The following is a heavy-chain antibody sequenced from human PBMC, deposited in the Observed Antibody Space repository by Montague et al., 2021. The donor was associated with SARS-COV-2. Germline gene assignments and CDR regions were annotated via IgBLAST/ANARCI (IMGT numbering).Heavy chain of an antibody. Sequence: SETRSLTCTVSGVSIGSYYWSWIRQPPGKGLEWIGYIHGSGATNYNPSLKSRVTITVDTSKTHFSLRLSSVTAADTAVYYCTRACSSVSCNDYWGQGTLVTVSS. CDR3: TRACSSVSCNDY. V-gene: IGHV4-59*08. CDR2: IHGSGAT. D-gene: IGHD6-13*01. J-gene: IGHJ4*02. CDR1: GVSIGSYY.